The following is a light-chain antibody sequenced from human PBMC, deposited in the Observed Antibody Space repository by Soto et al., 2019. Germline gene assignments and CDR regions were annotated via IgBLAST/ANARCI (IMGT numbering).Light chain of an antibody. CDR2: AAS. J-gene: IGKJ1*01. CDR3: QKYNSAPWT. Sequence: DIQMTQSPSSLSTSVGDRVTITCRASQGISNYLAWYQQKPGKVPKLLIYAASTLQSGVPSRFSGSGSGTDFTRTISSLQPEYVATYYCQKYNSAPWTCGQGTKVEIK. CDR1: QGISNY. V-gene: IGKV1-27*01.